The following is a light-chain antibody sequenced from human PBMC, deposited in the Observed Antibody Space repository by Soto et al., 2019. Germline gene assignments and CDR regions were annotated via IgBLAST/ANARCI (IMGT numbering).Light chain of an antibody. CDR2: GAS. J-gene: IGKJ4*01. CDR1: HSVSSSY. CDR3: QERSGWPRGT. V-gene: IGKV3-20*01. Sequence: EIVLTQSPGTLSLSPGERATLSCRASHSVSSSYLAWYQQKPGQAPRVLIYGASSRATGIPDRFSGSGSGTDFTLTISRLEPEDFAVYYCQERSGWPRGTFGGGTKVEIK.